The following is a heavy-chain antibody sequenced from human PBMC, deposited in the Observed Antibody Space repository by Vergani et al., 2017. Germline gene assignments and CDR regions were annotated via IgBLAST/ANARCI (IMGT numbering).Heavy chain of an antibody. J-gene: IGHJ3*02. V-gene: IGHV4-30-2*01. CDR3: ARSTLRGGDSVVAARSGAFDI. CDR1: GGSISSGGYS. Sequence: QLQLQESGSGLVKPSQTLSLTCAVSGGSISSGGYSWSWIRQPPGKGLEWIGYIYHSGSTYYNPSLKSRVTISVDRSKNQFSLKLSSVTAADTAVYYCARSTLRGGDSVVAARSGAFDIWGQGTMVTVSS. CDR2: IYHSGST. D-gene: IGHD2-15*01.